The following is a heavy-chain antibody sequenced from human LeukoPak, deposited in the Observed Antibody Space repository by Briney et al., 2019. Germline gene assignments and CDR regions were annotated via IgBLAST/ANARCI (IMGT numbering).Heavy chain of an antibody. V-gene: IGHV3-48*03. CDR3: ARPRAYYGMDV. CDR1: GFTFSSYE. J-gene: IGHJ6*02. Sequence: GGSLRLSCAASGFTFSSYEMNWVRQAPGKGLEWVSYISSSGSTIYYADSVKGRFTIPRDNAKNSLYLQMNSLRAEDTAVYYCARPRAYYGMDVWGQGTTVTVSS. CDR2: ISSSGSTI.